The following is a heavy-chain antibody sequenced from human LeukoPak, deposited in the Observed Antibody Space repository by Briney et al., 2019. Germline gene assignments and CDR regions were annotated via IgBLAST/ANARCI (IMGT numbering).Heavy chain of an antibody. J-gene: IGHJ4*02. CDR1: GGSIGTYY. Sequence: SETLSLTCTVSGGSIGTYYWSWIRQPPGKGLEWIGHIYYFEKTDHNPSLESRVTISVDAAKNHFSLKLRSVTPLDTAVYYCAKLGSPRAYWGQGILVTVSS. D-gene: IGHD7-27*01. CDR2: IYYFEKT. CDR3: AKLGSPRAY. V-gene: IGHV4-59*01.